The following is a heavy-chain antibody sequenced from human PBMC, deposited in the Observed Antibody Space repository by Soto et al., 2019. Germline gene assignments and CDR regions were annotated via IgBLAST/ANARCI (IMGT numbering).Heavy chain of an antibody. CDR1: GGSISSGGYY. CDR2: IYYSGST. Sequence: SETLSLTCTVSGGSISSGGYYWSWIRQHPGKGLEWIGYIYYSGSTYYNPSLKSRVTISVDTSKNQFSLKLSSVTAADTAVYYCARVEPVTGYDYYFDYWGQGTLVTVSS. J-gene: IGHJ4*02. V-gene: IGHV4-31*03. CDR3: ARVEPVTGYDYYFDY. D-gene: IGHD3-9*01.